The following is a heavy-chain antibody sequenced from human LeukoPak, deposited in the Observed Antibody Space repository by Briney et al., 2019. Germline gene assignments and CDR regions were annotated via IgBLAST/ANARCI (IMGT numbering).Heavy chain of an antibody. CDR2: ISYDGSNK. CDR1: GFTFSSYG. J-gene: IGHJ4*02. V-gene: IGHV3-30*18. CDR3: AKEYPYSSSWRRVYYFDY. D-gene: IGHD6-13*01. Sequence: GGSLRLSCVASGFTFSSYGMHWVRQAPGKGLEWVAVISYDGSNKYYADSVKGRFTISRDNSKNTLYLQMNSLRAEDTAVYYCAKEYPYSSSWRRVYYFDYWGQGTLVTVSS.